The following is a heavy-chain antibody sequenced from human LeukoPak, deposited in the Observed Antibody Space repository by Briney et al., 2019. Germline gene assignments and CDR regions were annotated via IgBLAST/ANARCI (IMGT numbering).Heavy chain of an antibody. V-gene: IGHV3-30*18. D-gene: IGHD3-3*01. Sequence: PGRSLRLSCAASGFTFSNYGMHWVRQAPGKGLEWVAVISYDGSNKYYADSVKGRFTISRDNSKNTLFLQMNSLRAEDTAVYYCAKDLVVLTNYYDFWSGYHTHWGQGTLVTVSS. CDR3: AKDLVVLTNYYDFWSGYHTH. CDR2: ISYDGSNK. CDR1: GFTFSNYG. J-gene: IGHJ4*02.